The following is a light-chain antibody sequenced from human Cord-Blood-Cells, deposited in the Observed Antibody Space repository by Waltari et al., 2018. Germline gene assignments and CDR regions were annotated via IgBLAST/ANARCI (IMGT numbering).Light chain of an antibody. Sequence: QSALTHPASVSGSPGQSLTISCTGTSRDVGCYNLVSWYQQHPDKAPKLMIYEGSKRPSGVSNRFSGSKSGNTASLTISRLQAEDEADYYCCSYAGSSTFRVFGGGTKLTVL. V-gene: IGLV2-23*03. J-gene: IGLJ2*01. CDR2: EGS. CDR3: CSYAGSSTFRV. CDR1: SRDVGCYNL.